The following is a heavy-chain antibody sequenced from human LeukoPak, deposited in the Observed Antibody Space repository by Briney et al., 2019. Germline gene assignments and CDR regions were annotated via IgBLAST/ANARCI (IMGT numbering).Heavy chain of an antibody. D-gene: IGHD6-19*01. Sequence: ASVKVSCKASGYTFTGYYMHWVRQAPGQGLEWMGWINPNSGGTNYAQKFQGRVTMTRDTSISTAYMELSRLRSDDTAVYYCARDRVAGTGYFDYWGQGTLVTVSS. CDR1: GYTFTGYY. CDR2: INPNSGGT. V-gene: IGHV1-2*02. J-gene: IGHJ4*02. CDR3: ARDRVAGTGYFDY.